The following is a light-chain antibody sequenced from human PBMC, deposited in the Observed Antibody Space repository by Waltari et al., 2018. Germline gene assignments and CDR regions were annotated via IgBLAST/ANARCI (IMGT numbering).Light chain of an antibody. V-gene: IGLV4-69*01. J-gene: IGLJ3*02. CDR1: SGHSSNI. Sequence: QLVLTQSPSASASLGASVKLTCTLDSGHSSNIVAWLQQQPEKGPRYLMKINSDGSHSKGDGVPGSFSGSSSGAGRCLTISRVQSEDEADYYCQTGGHGTWVFGGGTKLTVL. CDR2: INSDGSH. CDR3: QTGGHGTWV.